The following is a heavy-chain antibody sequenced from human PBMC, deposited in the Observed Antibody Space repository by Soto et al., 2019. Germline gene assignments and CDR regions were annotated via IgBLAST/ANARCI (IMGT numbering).Heavy chain of an antibody. CDR1: GYSFTSYW. Sequence: GESLKISCKGSGYSFTSYWIGWVRQMPGKGLEWMGIIYPGDSDTRYSPSFQGQVTISADKSTSTAYLQWSSLKASDTAMYYCARHGITIFGVVIIPHGMDVWGQGTTVTVSS. J-gene: IGHJ6*02. D-gene: IGHD3-3*01. V-gene: IGHV5-51*01. CDR3: ARHGITIFGVVIIPHGMDV. CDR2: IYPGDSDT.